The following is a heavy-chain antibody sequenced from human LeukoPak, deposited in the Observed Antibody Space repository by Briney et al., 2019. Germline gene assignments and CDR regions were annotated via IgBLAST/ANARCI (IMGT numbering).Heavy chain of an antibody. CDR1: GFSYTTYS. CDR2: IRSSSDMI. CDR3: ARGHYYYDSSGYLGADAFDI. V-gene: IGHV3-48*01. Sequence: GGSLRLSCEASGFSYTTYSMNWVRQAPGKGLEWVSYIRSSSDMIYYADSVKGRFTISRDNAKNSLFLQMNNLRAEDTAVYYCARGHYYYDSSGYLGADAFDIWGQGTMVTVSS. D-gene: IGHD3-22*01. J-gene: IGHJ3*02.